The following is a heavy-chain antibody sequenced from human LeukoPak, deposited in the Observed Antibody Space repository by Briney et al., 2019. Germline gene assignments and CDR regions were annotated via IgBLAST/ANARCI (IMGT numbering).Heavy chain of an antibody. Sequence: SETLSLTCIVSGGSISSYYWSWIRQPPGKGLEWIGSIYYSGSTYYNPSLKSRVTISVDTSKNQFSLKLSSVTAADTAVYYCARDPCGGDCYYSFDYWGQGTLVTVSS. V-gene: IGHV4-59*12. CDR2: IYYSGST. CDR3: ARDPCGGDCYYSFDY. CDR1: GGSISSYY. J-gene: IGHJ4*02. D-gene: IGHD2-21*02.